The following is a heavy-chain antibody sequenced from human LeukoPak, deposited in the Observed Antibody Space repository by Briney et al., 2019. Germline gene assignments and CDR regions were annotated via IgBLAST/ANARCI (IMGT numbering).Heavy chain of an antibody. Sequence: GGSLRLSCATSGFTFSSYWMHWVRQAPGKGLVWVSRINSDGSSTSYADSVKGRFTISRDNAKNTLYLQMNSLRAEDTAVYYCARDVGAGWLYTDGAFDIWGQGTMVTVSS. J-gene: IGHJ3*02. V-gene: IGHV3-74*01. D-gene: IGHD3-22*01. CDR3: ARDVGAGWLYTDGAFDI. CDR1: GFTFSSYW. CDR2: INSDGSST.